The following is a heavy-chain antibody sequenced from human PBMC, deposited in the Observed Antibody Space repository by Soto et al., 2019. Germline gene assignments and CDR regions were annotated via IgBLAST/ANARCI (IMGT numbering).Heavy chain of an antibody. CDR1: GFTLSSYA. CDR2: ISGSGGST. CDR3: AKGTARATYYYGMDV. J-gene: IGHJ6*02. V-gene: IGHV3-23*01. D-gene: IGHD3-10*01. Sequence: GSLRLSCAASGFTLSSYAMSWVRQAPGKGLEWVSAISGSGGSTYYADSVKGRFTISRDNSKNTLYLQMNSLRAEDTAVYYCAKGTARATYYYGMDVWGQGTTVTVSS.